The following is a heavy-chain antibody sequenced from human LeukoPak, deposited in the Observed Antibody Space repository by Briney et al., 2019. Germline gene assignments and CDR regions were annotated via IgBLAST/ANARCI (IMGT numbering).Heavy chain of an antibody. D-gene: IGHD3-22*01. CDR2: IRYDGSKK. J-gene: IGHJ4*02. V-gene: IGHV3-30*02. CDR3: AKDSYYYDSSGYYYDY. CDR1: GFTFSSYG. Sequence: PGGSLRLSCAASGFTFSSYGMHWVRQAPGKGVEWVAFIRYDGSKKYYADSVKGRFTISRDNYKNTLYMQMNSLRAEDTAVYYCAKDSYYYDSSGYYYDYWGQGTLVTVSS.